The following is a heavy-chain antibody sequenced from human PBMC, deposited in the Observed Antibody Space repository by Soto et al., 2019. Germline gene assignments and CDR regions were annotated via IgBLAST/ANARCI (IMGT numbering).Heavy chain of an antibody. D-gene: IGHD5-12*01. Sequence: SLTMSLPCTVSGGYIRSYCWSCIRQHPRKGLEWIGYIYYSGSTNYNPSLKSRVTISVDTSKNQFSLKLSSVTAADTAVYYFERGPDHSGYEYFLDYWGQGTLVTVSS. CDR3: ERGPDHSGYEYFLDY. V-gene: IGHV4-59*08. CDR2: IYYSGST. CDR1: GGYIRSYC. J-gene: IGHJ4*02.